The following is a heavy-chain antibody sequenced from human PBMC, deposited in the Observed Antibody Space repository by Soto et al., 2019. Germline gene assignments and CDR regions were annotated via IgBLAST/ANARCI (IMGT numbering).Heavy chain of an antibody. J-gene: IGHJ4*02. CDR2: ISAYNGNT. V-gene: IGHV1-18*04. Sequence: QVQLVQSGAEVKKPGASVKVSCKASGYTFTSYGISWVRQAPGQGLEWMGWISAYNGNTKYSQKFQGRVIITRDTSAGTAYMELRSLRSEDTAVYYCATPIVAFYWGQGTLVTVSS. CDR3: ATPIVAFY. CDR1: GYTFTSYG. D-gene: IGHD5-12*01.